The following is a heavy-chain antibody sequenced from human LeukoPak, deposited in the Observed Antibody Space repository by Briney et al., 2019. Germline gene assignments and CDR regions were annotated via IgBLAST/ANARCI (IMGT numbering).Heavy chain of an antibody. V-gene: IGHV3-30*02. D-gene: IGHD6-13*01. CDR2: IRYDGSNK. CDR1: GFTFSSYG. Sequence: PGGSLRLSCAASGFTFSSYGMHWVRQAPGKGLEWVAFIRYDGSNKYYADSVKGRFTISRDNSKNTLYLQMNSLRAEDTAVYYCAKDPLPSRRVANSAAGKNWFDPWGQGTLVTVSS. J-gene: IGHJ5*02. CDR3: AKDPLPSRRVANSAAGKNWFDP.